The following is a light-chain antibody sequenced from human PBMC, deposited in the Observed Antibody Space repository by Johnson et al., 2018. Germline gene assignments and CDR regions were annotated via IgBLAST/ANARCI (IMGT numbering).Light chain of an antibody. CDR2: ENN. V-gene: IGLV1-51*02. Sequence: QSVLTQPPSVSAAPGQKVTISCSGSSSNIGNNYVSWYQQLPGTAPKLLIYENNKRPSGIPDRFSGSKSGTSATLGITGLQTGDEADYYCGTWDSRRSAGNGFGTGTKVTVL. CDR1: SSNIGNNY. CDR3: GTWDSRRSAGNG. J-gene: IGLJ1*01.